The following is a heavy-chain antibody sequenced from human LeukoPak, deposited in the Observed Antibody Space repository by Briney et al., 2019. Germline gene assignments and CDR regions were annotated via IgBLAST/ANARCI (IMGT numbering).Heavy chain of an antibody. CDR2: IYPGDSDT. CDR1: GSSFTSYW. J-gene: IGHJ4*02. Sequence: PGESLQISGKGSGSSFTSYWIGWVRQMPGKGLEWMGIIYPGDSDTRYSPSFQGQVTISADKSISNAYLQWSSLKASDTAMYYCARRASGSYYFDYWGQGTLVTVSS. CDR3: ARRASGSYYFDY. V-gene: IGHV5-51*01. D-gene: IGHD1-26*01.